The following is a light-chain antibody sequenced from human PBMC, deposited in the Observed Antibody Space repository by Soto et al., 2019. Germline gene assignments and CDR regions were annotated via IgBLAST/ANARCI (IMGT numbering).Light chain of an antibody. J-gene: IGKJ2*01. CDR3: QQYGMGYI. CDR2: DAS. Sequence: EIVLTQSPGTLSLSPGETATLSCRASQAVSSSYLAWYQQKPGQAPRVLIYDASTRAAGIPDRFSGSGYGADFTLTISSLEPEAFAVYYCQQYGMGYIFGQGTKLEIK. CDR1: QAVSSSY. V-gene: IGKV3-20*01.